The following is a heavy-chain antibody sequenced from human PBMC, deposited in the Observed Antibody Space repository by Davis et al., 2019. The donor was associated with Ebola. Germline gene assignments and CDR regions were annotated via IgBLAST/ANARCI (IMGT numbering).Heavy chain of an antibody. D-gene: IGHD6-19*01. CDR3: AKDRSSGWEFDI. CDR2: ISYDGSNK. CDR1: GFTFSSYA. V-gene: IGHV3-30-3*01. Sequence: PGGSLRLSCAASGFTFSSYAMHWVRQAPGKGLEWVAVISYDGSNKYYADSVKGRFTISRDNSKNTLYLQMNSLRAEDTAVYYCAKDRSSGWEFDIWGQGTMVTVSS. J-gene: IGHJ3*02.